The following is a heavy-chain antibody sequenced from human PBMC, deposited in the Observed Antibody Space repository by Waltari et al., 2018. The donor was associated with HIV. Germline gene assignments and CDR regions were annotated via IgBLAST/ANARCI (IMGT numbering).Heavy chain of an antibody. D-gene: IGHD2-15*01. CDR1: GGSITTYL. V-gene: IGHV4-59*01. CDR2: IHSPGRT. J-gene: IGHJ4*02. Sequence: QLQLRESGPRLVKPLETLALNCSVSGGSITTYLWNWYRQPPGKGLAWIGYIHSPGRTNYNPSLKRRVTISVDTSKTVFSLQLKSVTAADTAIYYCARGIFGGNPGYWGRGTLITVS. CDR3: ARGIFGGNPGY.